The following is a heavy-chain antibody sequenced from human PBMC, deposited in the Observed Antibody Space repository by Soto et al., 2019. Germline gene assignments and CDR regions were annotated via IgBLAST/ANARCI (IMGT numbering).Heavy chain of an antibody. J-gene: IGHJ6*03. CDR3: ARSANTKADYYYYYMDV. CDR2: ISSSSSYI. V-gene: IGHV3-21*01. CDR1: GFIFISYS. D-gene: IGHD7-27*01. Sequence: PGGSLRLSCAASGFIFISYSMNWVRQAPGKGLEWVSSISSSSSYIYYADSVKGRFTISRDNAKNSLYLQMNSLRAEDTAVYYCARSANTKADYYYYYMDVWGKGTTVTVSS.